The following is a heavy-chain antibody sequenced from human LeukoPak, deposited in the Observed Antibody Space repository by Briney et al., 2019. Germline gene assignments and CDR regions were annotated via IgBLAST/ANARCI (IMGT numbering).Heavy chain of an antibody. D-gene: IGHD6-13*01. J-gene: IGHJ3*02. CDR3: ARGIAAENPNAFDI. CDR1: GYTFTSYG. Sequence: ASVKVSCKAFGYTFTSYGISWVRQAPGQGLEWMGWISAYNGNTNYAQKLQGRVTMTTDTSTSTAYMELRSLRSDDTAVYYCARGIAAENPNAFDIWGQGTMVTVSS. V-gene: IGHV1-18*01. CDR2: ISAYNGNT.